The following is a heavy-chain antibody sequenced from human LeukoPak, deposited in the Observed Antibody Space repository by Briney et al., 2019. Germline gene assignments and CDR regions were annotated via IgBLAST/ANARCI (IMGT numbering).Heavy chain of an antibody. V-gene: IGHV4-34*01. Sequence: GSLRLSCAASGFTVSSNYMSWVRQAPGKGLEWIGEINHSGSTNYNPSLKSRVTISVDTSKNQFSLKLSSVTAADTAVYYCARGYGVVAATVLDYWGQGTLVTVSS. J-gene: IGHJ4*02. CDR3: ARGYGVVAATVLDY. CDR1: GFTVSSNY. CDR2: INHSGST. D-gene: IGHD2-15*01.